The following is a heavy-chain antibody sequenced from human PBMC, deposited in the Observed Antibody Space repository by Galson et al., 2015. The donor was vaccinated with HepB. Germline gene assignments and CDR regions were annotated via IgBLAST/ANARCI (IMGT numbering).Heavy chain of an antibody. D-gene: IGHD2-15*01. CDR3: ARDRPKGCSGGTCYLDN. CDR1: ELTFTGYA. CDR2: ISYDGGNK. Sequence: RLSCAASELTFTGYAMHWVRQTPGKGLEWVAVISYDGGNKYYADSVKGRFTFSRDIFKNTLSLQMNSLRPEDTAIYYCARDRPKGCSGGTCYLDNWGQGTLVIVSS. J-gene: IGHJ4*02. V-gene: IGHV3-30-3*01.